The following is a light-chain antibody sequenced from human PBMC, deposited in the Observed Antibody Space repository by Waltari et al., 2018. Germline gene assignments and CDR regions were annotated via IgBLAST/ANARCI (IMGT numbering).Light chain of an antibody. J-gene: IGLJ1*01. Sequence: QSALTQPASVSGSPGQSITISCPGTDSDVGAYDLVPWYQQHPGKAPHLIIYEVSNRPSGISNRFSASKSGNPASLTISGLQAEDEADYYCSSYTTSSAPGVFGTGTRVTVL. CDR2: EVS. V-gene: IGLV2-14*01. CDR3: SSYTTSSAPGV. CDR1: DSDVGAYDL.